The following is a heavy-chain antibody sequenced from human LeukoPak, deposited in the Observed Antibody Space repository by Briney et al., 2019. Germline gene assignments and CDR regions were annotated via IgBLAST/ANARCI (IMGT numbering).Heavy chain of an antibody. D-gene: IGHD5-18*01. Sequence: PSETLSLTCTVSGGSISSYYWSWIRQPPGKGLEWIGYIYYSGSTNYNPSLKSRVTISVDTSKNQFSLKLSSVTAADTAVYYCARRSGDSYGPSGPNWFDPWGQGTLVTVSS. CDR2: IYYSGST. CDR1: GGSISSYY. J-gene: IGHJ5*02. CDR3: ARRSGDSYGPSGPNWFDP. V-gene: IGHV4-59*08.